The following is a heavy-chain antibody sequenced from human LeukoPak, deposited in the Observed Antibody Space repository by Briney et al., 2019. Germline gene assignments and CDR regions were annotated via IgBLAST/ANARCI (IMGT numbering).Heavy chain of an antibody. J-gene: IGHJ6*02. CDR1: GGSFSGYY. CDR3: ARDPYYDSSGYYDYYYGMDV. CDR2: INHSGST. Sequence: SETLSLTCAVYGGSFSGYYWSWIRQPPGKGLEWIGEINHSGSTNYNPSLKSRVTISVDTSKNQFSLKLSSVTAADTAVYYCARDPYYDSSGYYDYYYGMDVWGQGTTVTVSS. V-gene: IGHV4-34*01. D-gene: IGHD3-22*01.